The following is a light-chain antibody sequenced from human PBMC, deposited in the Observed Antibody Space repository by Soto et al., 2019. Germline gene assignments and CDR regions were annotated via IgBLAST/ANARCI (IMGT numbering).Light chain of an antibody. V-gene: IGKV1-5*03. J-gene: IGKJ3*01. CDR3: QQYETYSGT. Sequence: DIQMTQSPSSLSASVGDRVTITCRASQIINTWLAWYQQKPGKAPKLLIYRASNLVNGVPSRFSGSGSGTEFTLTISSLQPDYFSIYYCQQYETYSGTVGPGTKVDL. CDR2: RAS. CDR1: QIINTW.